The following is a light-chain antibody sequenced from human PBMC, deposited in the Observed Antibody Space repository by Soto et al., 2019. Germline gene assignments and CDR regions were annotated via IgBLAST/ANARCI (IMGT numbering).Light chain of an antibody. CDR2: DVS. V-gene: IGLV2-14*01. CDR1: SSDVGGYNY. CDR3: SSYTSSSTLGV. Sequence: QSALTQPASVSGSPGQSITISCTGTSSDVGGYNYVSWYHQHPGKAPKLMIYDVSTRPSGVSIRFSGSKSGNTASLTISGLQAEDEADYYCSSYTSSSTLGVFGTGTKLTVL. J-gene: IGLJ1*01.